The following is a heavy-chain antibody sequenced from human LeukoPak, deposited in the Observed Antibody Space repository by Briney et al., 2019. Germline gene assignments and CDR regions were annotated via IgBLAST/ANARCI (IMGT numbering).Heavy chain of an antibody. D-gene: IGHD3-10*01. CDR3: ARPSITMVRGVISAFDI. Sequence: SETLSLTCTVSGGSISIGDYYWSWIRQPPGKGLEWIGYIYYRGRPPYNPSLKSRVTISVDTSKNQFSLKLSSVTAADTAVYYCARPSITMVRGVISAFDIWGQGTMVTVSS. CDR1: GGSISIGDYY. J-gene: IGHJ3*02. V-gene: IGHV4-30-4*08. CDR2: IYYRGRP.